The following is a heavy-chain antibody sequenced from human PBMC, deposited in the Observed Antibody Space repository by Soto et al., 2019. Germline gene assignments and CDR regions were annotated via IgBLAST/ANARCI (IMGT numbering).Heavy chain of an antibody. V-gene: IGHV3-23*01. D-gene: IGHD1-20*01. Sequence: GGSLRLSCAASGFTFSGYAMTWVRQAPGKGLEWVSTISGTGSSTYYADAVKGRFTISRDNSKNTLYLQLNSLRVEDTAVYYCVKAVYLLDFDYWGQGTLVTVSS. J-gene: IGHJ4*02. CDR1: GFTFSGYA. CDR2: ISGTGSST. CDR3: VKAVYLLDFDY.